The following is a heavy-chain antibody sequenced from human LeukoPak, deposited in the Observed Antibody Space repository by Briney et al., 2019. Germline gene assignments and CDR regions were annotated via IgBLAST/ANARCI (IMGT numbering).Heavy chain of an antibody. D-gene: IGHD3-16*01. CDR1: GFTVSSSY. Sequence: GGSLRLSCAASGFTVSSSYMSWVRQAPGKGLEWVSIIYTGGNTYYADSVKGRFTISRDNSRNTLYLQMNSRGAEQPAIYYCVRDSYGTSWGQGTRVSVSS. J-gene: IGHJ5*02. CDR2: IYTGGNT. CDR3: VRDSYGTS. V-gene: IGHV3-66*01.